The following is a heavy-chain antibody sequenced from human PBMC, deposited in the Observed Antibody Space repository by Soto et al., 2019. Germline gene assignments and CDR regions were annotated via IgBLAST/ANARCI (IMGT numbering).Heavy chain of an antibody. CDR2: ISYDGSNR. CDR1: VFTVSRFG. V-gene: IGHV3-30*18. D-gene: IGHD3-10*01. CDR3: AKDLYGSETYTYYCGMDV. J-gene: IGHJ6*02. Sequence: GSLRLSCAASVFTVSRFGMHWVRQAPGKGLEWVAVISYDGSNRFYADSVKGRFTISRDNSKNTLYLQMNSLRPEDTAVYYCAKDLYGSETYTYYCGMDVWGQGTTVTVSS.